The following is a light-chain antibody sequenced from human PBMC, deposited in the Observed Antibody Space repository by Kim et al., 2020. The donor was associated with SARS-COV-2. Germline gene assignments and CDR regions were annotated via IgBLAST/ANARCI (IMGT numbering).Light chain of an antibody. CDR3: QQYGRSPPYS. V-gene: IGKV3-20*01. Sequence: EIVLTQFPGTLSLSPGERATLSCRASQSISNNYLAWYQQKPGQAPRVLIYGASSRATGIPDRVSGSGSGTDFTLTISRLEPEDSAVYYCQQYGRSPPYSFGQGTKLEI. CDR2: GAS. CDR1: QSISNNY. J-gene: IGKJ2*01.